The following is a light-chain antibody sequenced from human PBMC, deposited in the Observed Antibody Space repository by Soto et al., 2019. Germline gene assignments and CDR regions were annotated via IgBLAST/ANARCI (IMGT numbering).Light chain of an antibody. CDR1: QSINTW. V-gene: IGKV1-5*01. Sequence: DIQLTQSPSTLSASVGDRVTITCRASQSINTWLAWYQQEPGKAPKLLIHDASSLESGVPSRFSGSGSVTEFNLTISRLQPDDLGTYYCQQYNTNSPWTFGQGTKVEIK. J-gene: IGKJ1*01. CDR2: DAS. CDR3: QQYNTNSPWT.